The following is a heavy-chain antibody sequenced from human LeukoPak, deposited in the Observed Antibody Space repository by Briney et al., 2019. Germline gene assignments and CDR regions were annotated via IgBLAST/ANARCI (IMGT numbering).Heavy chain of an antibody. V-gene: IGHV1-69*05. CDR3: ARDQDLGATTTCFDY. D-gene: IGHD1-26*01. Sequence: GASVKVSCKASGGTFSSYAVSWVRQAPGQGLEWMGGIIPIFGTANYAQKFQGRVTITTDESTSTAYMELSSLRSEDTAVCYCARDQDLGATTTCFDYWGQGTLVTVSS. J-gene: IGHJ4*02. CDR2: IIPIFGTA. CDR1: GGTFSSYA.